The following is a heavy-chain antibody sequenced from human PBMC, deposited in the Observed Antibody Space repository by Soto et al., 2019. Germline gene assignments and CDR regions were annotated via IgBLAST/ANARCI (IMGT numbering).Heavy chain of an antibody. CDR2: INPNSGGT. J-gene: IGHJ4*02. CDR1: GYTFTGYY. V-gene: IGHV1-2*04. D-gene: IGHD6-13*01. CDR3: ARGLGAAAERYYFAF. Sequence: ASVKVSCKASGYTFTGYYMHWVRQAPGQGLEWMGWINPNSGGTNYAQKFQGWVTMTRDTSISTAYMVLSRLRSDDTAVYYCARGLGAAAERYYFAFWGRGTRVTVSS.